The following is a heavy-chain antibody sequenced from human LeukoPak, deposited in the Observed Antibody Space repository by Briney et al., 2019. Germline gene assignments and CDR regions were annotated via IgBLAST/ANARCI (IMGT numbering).Heavy chain of an antibody. J-gene: IGHJ4*02. CDR1: GFTFSSYS. CDR3: ARDFLSGSYCDY. Sequence: GGSLRLSCAASGFTFSSYSMNWVRQAPGKGLEWVSSISSSSSYIYYADSVKGRFSISRDNAKNSLYLQMNSLRAEDTVVYYCARDFLSGSYCDYWGQGTLVTVSS. CDR2: ISSSSSYI. V-gene: IGHV3-21*01. D-gene: IGHD1-26*01.